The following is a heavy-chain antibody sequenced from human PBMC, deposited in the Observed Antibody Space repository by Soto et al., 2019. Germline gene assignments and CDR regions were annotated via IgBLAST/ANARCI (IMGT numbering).Heavy chain of an antibody. D-gene: IGHD6-19*01. J-gene: IGHJ4*02. V-gene: IGHV3-73*01. CDR2: IRRKANSYAT. CDR1: GFTFSGSA. CDR3: TRHSSSSGCFDY. Sequence: GGSLRLSCAASGFTFSGSAMHWVRQASGKGLEWVGRIRRKANSYATAYAASVKGRFTISRDDSKNTAYLQMNSLKTEDTAVYYCTRHSSSSGCFDYWGQGTLVTVSS.